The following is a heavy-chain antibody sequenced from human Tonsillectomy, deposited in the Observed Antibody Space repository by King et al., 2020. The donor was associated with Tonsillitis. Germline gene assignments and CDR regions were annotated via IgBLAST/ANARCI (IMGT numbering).Heavy chain of an antibody. D-gene: IGHD3-9*01. J-gene: IGHJ4*02. CDR2: IYYSGST. CDR3: ARDSAVLTGDAYFDS. CDR1: GGSISRYY. Sequence: VQLQESGPGLVKPSETLSLTCTVSGGSISRYYWSWIRQPPGKGPEWIGYIYYSGSTNYNPSLKSRLTISVDTSKNQFSLKLSSVTAADTAVYYCARDSAVLTGDAYFDSWGQGTLVTVSS. V-gene: IGHV4-59*01.